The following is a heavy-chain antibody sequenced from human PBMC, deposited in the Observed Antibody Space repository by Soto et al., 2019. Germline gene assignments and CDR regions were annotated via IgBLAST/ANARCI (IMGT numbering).Heavy chain of an antibody. CDR3: AKGGAIVAAGTRVYLYNAMDV. V-gene: IGHV3-23*01. D-gene: IGHD1-26*01. Sequence: EVHLLESGGGFLQPGGSLRLSCAASGFSFSIFAMNWVRQAPGKGLEWVSTISSGGGTTLYADSVKGRFTISRDNSIGTAYMELRGLTSDDTAEYYCAKGGAIVAAGTRVYLYNAMDVWGQGTTVTVSS. CDR2: ISSGGGTT. J-gene: IGHJ6*02. CDR1: GFSFSIFA.